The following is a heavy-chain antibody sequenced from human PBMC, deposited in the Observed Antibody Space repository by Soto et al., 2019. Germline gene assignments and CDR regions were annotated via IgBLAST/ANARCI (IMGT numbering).Heavy chain of an antibody. V-gene: IGHV1-8*01. CDR3: ARDDRNWHYLGWYGMDV. Sequence: ASVKVSCKASGYTFTSYDINWVRQATGQGLEWMGWMNPNSGNTGYAQKLRGRVTMTTDTSTSTAYMELRSLRSDDTAVYYCARDDRNWHYLGWYGMDVWGQGTTVTVSS. CDR1: GYTFTSYD. CDR2: MNPNSGNT. J-gene: IGHJ6*02. D-gene: IGHD1-7*01.